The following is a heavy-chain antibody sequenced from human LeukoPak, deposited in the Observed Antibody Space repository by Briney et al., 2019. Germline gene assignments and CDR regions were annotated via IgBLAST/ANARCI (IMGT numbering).Heavy chain of an antibody. Sequence: GGSLRLSCATSGFNFRTHGMHWVRQAPGKGLEWVAVIWDDGSEKYYAGFVEGRFAISRDNSKNTLYLQMNSLRAEDTAVYYCAKDCTDIVVVPAALCYWGQGTLVTVSS. J-gene: IGHJ4*02. CDR2: IWDDGSEK. CDR1: GFNFRTHG. CDR3: AKDCTDIVVVPAALCY. V-gene: IGHV3-30*02. D-gene: IGHD2-2*01.